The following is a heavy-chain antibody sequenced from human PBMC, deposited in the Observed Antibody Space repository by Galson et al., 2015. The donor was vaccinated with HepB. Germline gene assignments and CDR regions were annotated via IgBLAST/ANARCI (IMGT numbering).Heavy chain of an antibody. CDR1: GYTFSDHY. CDR3: ARDDGYNSGWGY. Sequence: SCKASGYTFSDHYIQWVRQAPGQGLEWMGWITPKRGDTNYAQTFKGRVTMTRDTSTSTAYLEVSGLRSDDTAMYYCARDDGYNSGWGYWGQGTLVTVSS. CDR2: ITPKRGDT. D-gene: IGHD6-19*01. V-gene: IGHV1-2*02. J-gene: IGHJ4*02.